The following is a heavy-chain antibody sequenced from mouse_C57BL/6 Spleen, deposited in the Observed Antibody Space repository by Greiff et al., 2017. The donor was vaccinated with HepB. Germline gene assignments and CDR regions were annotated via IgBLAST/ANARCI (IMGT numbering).Heavy chain of an antibody. CDR1: GYTFTDYE. V-gene: IGHV1-15*01. Sequence: QVQLKQSGAELVRPGASVTLSCKASGYTFTDYEMHWVKQTPVHGLEWIGAIDPETGGTAYNQKFKGKAILTADKSSSTAYMELRSLTSEDSAVYYCTRDYGSRSLFAYWGQGTLVTVSA. J-gene: IGHJ3*01. D-gene: IGHD1-1*01. CDR3: TRDYGSRSLFAY. CDR2: IDPETGGT.